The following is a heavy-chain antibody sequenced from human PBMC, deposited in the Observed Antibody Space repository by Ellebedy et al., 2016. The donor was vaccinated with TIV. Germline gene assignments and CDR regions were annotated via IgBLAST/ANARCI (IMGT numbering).Heavy chain of an antibody. V-gene: IGHV3-30*18. CDR2: ISDNSNQK. Sequence: GESLKISXAASEFSFRSSGIHWVRQAPGKGLEWVTFISDNSNQKYFADSVKGRFTISRDNSKLTVYLQMNSLRAEDTALYYCVKDVGGGNSGIFASWGQGTLVTVSS. CDR1: EFSFRSSG. CDR3: VKDVGGGNSGIFAS. J-gene: IGHJ4*02. D-gene: IGHD4-23*01.